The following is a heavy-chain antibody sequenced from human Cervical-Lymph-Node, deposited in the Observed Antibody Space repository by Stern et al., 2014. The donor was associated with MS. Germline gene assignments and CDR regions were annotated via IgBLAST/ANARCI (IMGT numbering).Heavy chain of an antibody. D-gene: IGHD3-10*01. CDR1: GFTFSSYT. CDR2: ISFSSNYI. J-gene: IGHJ3*02. CDR3: ARDHRDDAFAI. Sequence: EVQLLESGGGLVKPGGSLRLSCAASGFTFSSYTMNWVRQAPGKGLEWVSSISFSSNYIYYADSVKGRFTISRDNAKNSLYLQMHSLRAEDTAVYYCARDHRDDAFAIWGQGTMVTVSS. V-gene: IGHV3-21*01.